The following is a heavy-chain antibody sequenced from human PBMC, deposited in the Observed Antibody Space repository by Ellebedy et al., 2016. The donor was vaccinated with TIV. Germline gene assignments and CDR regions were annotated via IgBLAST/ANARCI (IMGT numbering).Heavy chain of an antibody. CDR3: AKDLGIERQWGFDY. CDR1: GFTVSSNY. V-gene: IGHV3-53*01. CDR2: IYSGGST. J-gene: IGHJ4*02. D-gene: IGHD1-26*01. Sequence: PGGSLRLSCAASGFTVSSNYMNWVRQAPGKGLEWVSVIYSGGSTYHADSVKGRFTISRDNSKNTLYLQMSGLRAEDTARYFCAKDLGIERQWGFDYWGQGTLVTVSS.